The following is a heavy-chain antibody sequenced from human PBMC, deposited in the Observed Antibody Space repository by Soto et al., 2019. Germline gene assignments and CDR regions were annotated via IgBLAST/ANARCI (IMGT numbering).Heavy chain of an antibody. CDR3: ARVYSGSYSDS. CDR2: IFHSGST. V-gene: IGHV4-4*02. J-gene: IGHJ4*02. Sequence: VQLQESGPGLVKPSGTLSLTCAVSGGSISSNNWWSWVRQPPGKGLEWIGEIFHSGSTHYSPSLKSRVTISVDKSKNHFSLNLTSVTAADTAVYYCARVYSGSYSDSWGQGTLVTVSS. D-gene: IGHD1-26*01. CDR1: GGSISSNNW.